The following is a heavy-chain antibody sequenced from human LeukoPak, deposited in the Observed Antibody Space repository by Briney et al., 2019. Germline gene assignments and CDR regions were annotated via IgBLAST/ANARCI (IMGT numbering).Heavy chain of an antibody. CDR2: ISGSGGST. CDR1: GFTFSSYG. V-gene: IGHV3-23*01. J-gene: IGHJ4*02. CDR3: AKDRHIVVVTAIPEDY. D-gene: IGHD2-21*02. Sequence: GGSLRLSCAASGFTFSSYGMSWVRQAPGKGLEWVSAISGSGGSTYYADSVKGRFTISRDKSKNTLYLQMNSLRAEDTAVYYCAKDRHIVVVTAIPEDYWGQGTLVTVSS.